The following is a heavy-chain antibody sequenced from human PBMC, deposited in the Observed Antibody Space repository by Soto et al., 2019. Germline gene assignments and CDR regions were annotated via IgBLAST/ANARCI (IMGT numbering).Heavy chain of an antibody. CDR1: GFSLNTSGVG. D-gene: IGHD4-17*01. CDR2: IYWDDDK. V-gene: IGHV2-5*02. J-gene: IGHJ5*01. Sequence: QITLKESGPTLVKPTQTLTLTCTFSGFSLNTSGVGVGWIRQPPGKALEWLALIYWDDDKRYSPSLKSRLTITKDTSKNQVALTMTTMNPVDTGTYYCATRPYVDYPINSGGQGTLVTVSS. CDR3: ATRPYVDYPINS.